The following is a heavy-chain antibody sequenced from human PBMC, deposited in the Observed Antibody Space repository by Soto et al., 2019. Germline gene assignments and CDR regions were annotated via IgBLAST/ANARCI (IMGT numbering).Heavy chain of an antibody. CDR2: ISAYNGNT. V-gene: IGHV1-18*01. CDR3: ARDGRIAAPETYYYYGMDV. J-gene: IGHJ6*02. Sequence: QVPLVQSGAEVKKPGASVKVSCKASGYTFTSYGISWVRQAPGQGLEWMGWISAYNGNTNYAQKLQGRVTMTTDTSTSTAYMELRSLRSDDTAVYYCARDGRIAAPETYYYYGMDVWGQGTTVTVSS. CDR1: GYTFTSYG. D-gene: IGHD6-13*01.